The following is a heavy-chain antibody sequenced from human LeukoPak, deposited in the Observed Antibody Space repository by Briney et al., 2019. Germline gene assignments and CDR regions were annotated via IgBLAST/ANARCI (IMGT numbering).Heavy chain of an antibody. CDR1: GFIFTDHL. V-gene: IGHV3-7*01. J-gene: IGHJ4*02. CDR3: ARAVDVADY. D-gene: IGHD3-16*01. CDR2: IKEDESAK. Sequence: GGSLRLSCVASGFIFTDHLMSWVRQAPGKGLEWVANIKEDESAKFYADSVRGRFTIARDNAKSSLYLQMNNLRVEDTAVYYCARAVDVADYWGRGTLVTVSS.